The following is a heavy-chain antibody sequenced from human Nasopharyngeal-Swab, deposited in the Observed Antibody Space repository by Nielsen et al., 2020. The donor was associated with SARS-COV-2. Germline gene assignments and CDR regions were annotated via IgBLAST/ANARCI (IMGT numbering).Heavy chain of an antibody. J-gene: IGHJ4*02. Sequence: VRQMPGKRLEWMGIIYPGDSDTRYSPSFQGQVTISADKSNSTAYLQWSSLKASDTAMYYCARLGIRSYYFDYWGQGTLVTVSS. CDR2: IYPGDSDT. CDR3: ARLGIRSYYFDY. V-gene: IGHV5-51*01. D-gene: IGHD3-16*01.